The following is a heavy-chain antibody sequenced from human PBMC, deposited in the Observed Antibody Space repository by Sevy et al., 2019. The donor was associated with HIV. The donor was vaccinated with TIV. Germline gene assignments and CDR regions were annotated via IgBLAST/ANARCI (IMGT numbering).Heavy chain of an antibody. D-gene: IGHD1-7*01. CDR1: GFSFSTSG. CDR3: AVPKVTGTTTMFDY. CDR2: IGGTTSTI. V-gene: IGHV3-48*02. Sequence: GGSLRLSCAASGFSFSTSGMNWVRQAPGKGLEWVSYIGGTTSTIYYADSEKGRFTISRDNARNSLYLQMNSLRDEDTAVYYCAVPKVTGTTTMFDYWGQGTLVTVSS. J-gene: IGHJ4*02.